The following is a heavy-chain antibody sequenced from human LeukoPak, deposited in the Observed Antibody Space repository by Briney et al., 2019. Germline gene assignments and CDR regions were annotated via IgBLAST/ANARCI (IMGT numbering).Heavy chain of an antibody. V-gene: IGHV4-59*01. J-gene: IGHJ4*02. D-gene: IGHD6-13*01. Sequence: PSETLSLTCTVSGGSISSYYWSWIRQPPGKGLEWIGYIYYSGSTNYNPSLKSRVTISVDTSKNQFSLKLSSVTAADTAVYYCARAETKQQPLDYWGQGTLVTVSS. CDR3: ARAETKQQPLDY. CDR2: IYYSGST. CDR1: GGSISSYY.